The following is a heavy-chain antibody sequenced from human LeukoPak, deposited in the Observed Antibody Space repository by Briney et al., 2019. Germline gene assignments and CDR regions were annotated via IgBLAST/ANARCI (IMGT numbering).Heavy chain of an antibody. J-gene: IGHJ3*02. D-gene: IGHD3-16*01. CDR2: INHSGST. CDR1: GGSFSGYY. CDR3: ARDREVWGFDAFDI. V-gene: IGHV4-34*01. Sequence: PSETLSLTCAVYGGSFSGYYWSWIRQPPGKGLEWIGEINHSGSTNYNPSLKSRVTISVDTSKNQFSLKLSSVTAADTAVYYCARDREVWGFDAFDIWGQGTMVTVSS.